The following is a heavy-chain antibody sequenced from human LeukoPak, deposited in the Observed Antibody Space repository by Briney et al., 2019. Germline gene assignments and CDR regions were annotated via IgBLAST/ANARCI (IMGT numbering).Heavy chain of an antibody. CDR2: IYYSGST. Sequence: SETLSLTCTVSGGSINSGTYHWSWIRQYPGKGLEWIGYIYYSGSTYYNPSLQSRVTISVDTSKNQFSLKLSSVTAADTAVYYCARVGDYYGSGSPWGQGTLVTVSS. J-gene: IGHJ5*02. CDR1: GGSINSGTYH. CDR3: ARVGDYYGSGSP. V-gene: IGHV4-30-4*08. D-gene: IGHD3-10*01.